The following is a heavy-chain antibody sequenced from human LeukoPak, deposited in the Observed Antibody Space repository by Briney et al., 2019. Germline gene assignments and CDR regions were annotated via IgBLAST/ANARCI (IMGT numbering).Heavy chain of an antibody. J-gene: IGHJ3*02. CDR2: IVVGSGNT. CDR3: AADIVVVTATRDLDAFDI. Sequence: SVKVSCKASGFTFTSSAMQWVRQARGQRFEWIGWIVVGSGNTNYAQRFQERVTITRDMSTSTAYMELSSLRSEDTAVYYCAADIVVVTATRDLDAFDIWGQGTMVTVSS. D-gene: IGHD2-21*02. CDR1: GFTFTSSA. V-gene: IGHV1-58*02.